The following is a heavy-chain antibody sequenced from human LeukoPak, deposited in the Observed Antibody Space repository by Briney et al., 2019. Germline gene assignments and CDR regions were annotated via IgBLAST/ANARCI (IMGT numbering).Heavy chain of an antibody. Sequence: GESLRLSCAASGFTFSSYWMSWVRQAPGKGLEWVANIKQDGSEKYYVDSVKGRFTISRDNAKNSLYLQMNSLRAEDTAVYYCASNTMVRGVPIDYWGQGTLVTVSS. CDR2: IKQDGSEK. CDR1: GFTFSSYW. J-gene: IGHJ4*02. V-gene: IGHV3-7*01. CDR3: ASNTMVRGVPIDY. D-gene: IGHD3-10*01.